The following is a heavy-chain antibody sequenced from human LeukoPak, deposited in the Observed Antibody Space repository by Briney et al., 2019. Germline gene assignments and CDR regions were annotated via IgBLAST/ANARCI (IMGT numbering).Heavy chain of an antibody. CDR1: GYTFTDYY. CDR3: ARDPRTTKNAFDI. D-gene: IGHD4-11*01. V-gene: IGHV1-2*02. Sequence: ASVKVSCKTSGYTFTDYYMHWVRQAPGQGLEWMGWINPISGGTNFAQKFQGRVTMTRDTSISTAYMELSSLKSDDTAVYYCARDPRTTKNAFDIWGQGTMVTVS. CDR2: INPISGGT. J-gene: IGHJ3*02.